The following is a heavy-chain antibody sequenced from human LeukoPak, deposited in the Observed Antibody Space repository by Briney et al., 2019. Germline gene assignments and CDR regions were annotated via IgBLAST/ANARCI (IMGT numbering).Heavy chain of an antibody. CDR2: LYSDGNT. D-gene: IGHD1-14*01. V-gene: IGHV3-53*01. CDR1: GFTLTYNE. CDR3: ARGVEPLAANTLAY. Sequence: PGGVLRLSCAAPGFTLTYNEITLVRPAPGEGLEWVSLLYSDGNTKYADSVQGRFTISRDNSKNTLYLEMNSLSPDDTAVYYCARGVEPLAANTLAYWGQGTLVTVSS. J-gene: IGHJ4*02.